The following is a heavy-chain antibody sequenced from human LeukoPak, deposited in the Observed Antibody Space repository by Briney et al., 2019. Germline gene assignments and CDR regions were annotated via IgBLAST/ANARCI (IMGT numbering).Heavy chain of an antibody. CDR2: ISGSGGST. CDR1: GFTFDDYA. CDR3: AKDMVRGASPAFDY. D-gene: IGHD3-10*01. J-gene: IGHJ4*02. V-gene: IGHV3-23*01. Sequence: GGSLRLSCAASGFTFDDYAMHWVRQAPGKGLEWVSAISGSGGSTYYADSVKGRFTISRDNSKNTLYLQMNSLRAEDTAVYYCAKDMVRGASPAFDYWGQGTLVTVSS.